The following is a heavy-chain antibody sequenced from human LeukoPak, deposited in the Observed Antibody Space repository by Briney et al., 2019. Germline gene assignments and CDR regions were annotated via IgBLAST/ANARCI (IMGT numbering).Heavy chain of an antibody. CDR3: ARERSIAARQANWFDP. Sequence: ASVKVSCKASGYTFTSYGISWVRQAPGQGLEWMGWISAYNGNTNYAQKLQGRVTMTTDTSTSTAYMELRSLRSDDTAVYYCARERSIAARQANWFDPWGQGTLVTVSS. D-gene: IGHD6-6*01. CDR2: ISAYNGNT. J-gene: IGHJ5*02. CDR1: GYTFTSYG. V-gene: IGHV1-18*01.